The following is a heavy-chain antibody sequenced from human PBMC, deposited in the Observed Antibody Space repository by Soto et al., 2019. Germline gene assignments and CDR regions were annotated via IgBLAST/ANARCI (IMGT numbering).Heavy chain of an antibody. J-gene: IGHJ5*02. CDR1: GGTFSSYA. Sequence: ASVKVSCKASGGTFSSYAISWVRQAPGQGLEWMGGIIPIFGTANYAQKFQGRVTITADESTSTAYMELSSLRSEDTAVYYCARGGGIVVVGYNWFDPWGQGTLVTVSS. CDR3: ARGGGIVVVGYNWFDP. V-gene: IGHV1-69*13. D-gene: IGHD3-22*01. CDR2: IIPIFGTA.